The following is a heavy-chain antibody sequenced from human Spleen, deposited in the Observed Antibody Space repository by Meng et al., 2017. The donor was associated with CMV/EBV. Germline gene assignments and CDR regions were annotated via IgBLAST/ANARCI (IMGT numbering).Heavy chain of an antibody. CDR3: ARSLGPGGYYYYGMDV. CDR2: ISSSGSTI. J-gene: IGHJ6*02. Sequence: GGSLRLSCAASGFTFSDYYMSWIRQAPGKGLEWVSYISSSGSTIYYADSVKGRFTISRDNAKNSLYLQMNSLRAEDTAVYYCARSLGPGGYYYYGMDVWGQGTTVTVSS. CDR1: GFTFSDYY. D-gene: IGHD3-10*02. V-gene: IGHV3-11*04.